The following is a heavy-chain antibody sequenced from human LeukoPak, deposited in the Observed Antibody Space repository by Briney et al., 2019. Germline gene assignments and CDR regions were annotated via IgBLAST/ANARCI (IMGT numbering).Heavy chain of an antibody. Sequence: GASVKVSCKASGYTFTSYAMHWVRQAPGQRLEWMGRINAGNGNTKYSQKFQGRVTITRDTSASTAYMELSSLRSEDTAVYYCARGVGYCSGGSCLRDLDYWGQGTLVTVSS. CDR1: GYTFTSYA. CDR3: ARGVGYCSGGSCLRDLDY. J-gene: IGHJ4*02. CDR2: INAGNGNT. D-gene: IGHD2-15*01. V-gene: IGHV1-3*01.